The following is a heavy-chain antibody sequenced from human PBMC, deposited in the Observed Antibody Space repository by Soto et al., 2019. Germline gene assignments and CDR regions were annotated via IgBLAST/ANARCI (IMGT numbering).Heavy chain of an antibody. Sequence: SVKVSCKAPGGGFTTYTVSWVRQAPGQGLEWMGRVIPIIDRANYARKFQGRVTITADKSTSTAYLKLSGLTSEDTAVYFCARDAVGSTPSFDFWGQGTLVTVSS. J-gene: IGHJ4*02. V-gene: IGHV1-69*08. CDR3: ARDAVGSTPSFDF. CDR2: VIPIIDRA. CDR1: GGGFTTYT. D-gene: IGHD1-26*01.